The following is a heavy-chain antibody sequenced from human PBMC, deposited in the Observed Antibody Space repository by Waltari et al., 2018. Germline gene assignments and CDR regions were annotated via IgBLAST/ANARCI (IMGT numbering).Heavy chain of an antibody. J-gene: IGHJ5*02. D-gene: IGHD2-2*01. CDR3: ARTHNLYCSSASCPLTWLDP. V-gene: IGHV1-69*01. CDR1: GGTFGNFA. Sequence: QVQLVQSGAEVKKPGSSVKVSCKASGGTFGNFAISWVRQAPGQGLEWMGGSLPVFDTSMYAQKFQGRVSITADEFTNTAYMEMSGLKSEDTAVYYCARTHNLYCSSASCPLTWLDPWGQGTPVTVSS. CDR2: SLPVFDTS.